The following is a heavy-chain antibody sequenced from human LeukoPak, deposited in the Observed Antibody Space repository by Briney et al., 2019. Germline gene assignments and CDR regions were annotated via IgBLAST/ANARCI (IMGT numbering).Heavy chain of an antibody. J-gene: IGHJ5*02. Sequence: SSETLSLTCTVSGGSVSSGSYYWRWIRQPPGKGLEWIGYIYYSGSTNYNPSLKSRVTISVDTSKNQFSLKLSSVTAADTAVYYCARGGDFPNWFDPWGQGTLVTVSS. CDR2: IYYSGST. D-gene: IGHD3-3*01. CDR3: ARGGDFPNWFDP. V-gene: IGHV4-61*01. CDR1: GGSVSSGSYY.